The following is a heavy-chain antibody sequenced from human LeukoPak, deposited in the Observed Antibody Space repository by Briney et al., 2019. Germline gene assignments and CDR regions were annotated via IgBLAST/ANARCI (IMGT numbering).Heavy chain of an antibody. CDR2: ISGSGGST. Sequence: GGSLRLSCAASGFTFSSYAMSWVRQAPGKGLEWVSAISGSGGSTYYADSVKGRFTISRDNSKNTLYLQMNSLRDEDTAVYYCAIDPQWLVPRAGDYFDYWGQGTLVTVSS. CDR3: AIDPQWLVPRAGDYFDY. V-gene: IGHV3-23*01. J-gene: IGHJ4*02. D-gene: IGHD6-19*01. CDR1: GFTFSSYA.